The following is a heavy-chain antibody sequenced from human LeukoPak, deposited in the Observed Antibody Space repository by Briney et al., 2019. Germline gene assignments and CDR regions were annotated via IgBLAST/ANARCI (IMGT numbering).Heavy chain of an antibody. CDR3: ARPREVLDAFDI. V-gene: IGHV5-51*01. CDR2: IYPGDSDT. CDR1: GYNFTSYW. Sequence: GESLKISCRGSGYNFTSYWIGWVRQLPGKGLEWMGIIYPGDSDTRYSPSFQGQVTISADKSISTAYLQWSSLEASDTAMYYCARPREVLDAFDIWGQGTMVTVSS. J-gene: IGHJ3*02.